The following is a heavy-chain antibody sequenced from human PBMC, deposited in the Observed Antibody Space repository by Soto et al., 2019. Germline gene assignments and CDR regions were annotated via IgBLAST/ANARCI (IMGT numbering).Heavy chain of an antibody. Sequence: GGSLRLSCAASGFTFSSYGMHWVRQAPGKGLEWVAVIWYDGSNKYYADSVKGRFTISRDNSKNTLYLQMNSLRAEDTAVYYCAREAYYYDSSGARDAFDIWGQGTMVTV. CDR3: AREAYYYDSSGARDAFDI. CDR2: IWYDGSNK. J-gene: IGHJ3*02. CDR1: GFTFSSYG. V-gene: IGHV3-33*01. D-gene: IGHD3-22*01.